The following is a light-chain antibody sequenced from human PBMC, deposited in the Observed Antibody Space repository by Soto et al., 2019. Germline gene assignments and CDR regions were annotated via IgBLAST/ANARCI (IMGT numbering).Light chain of an antibody. J-gene: IGLJ1*01. CDR1: SSDVGDYNY. CDR3: SSYAGSLYV. Sequence: QSALTQPPSASGSPGQSVTISCTGTSSDVGDYNYVSWYQQHPGKAPKLMIYEVNKRPSGVPDRFYGSKSGNTASLTVSGLQAEDEADYYCSSYAGSLYVFGTGTKLTVL. V-gene: IGLV2-8*01. CDR2: EVN.